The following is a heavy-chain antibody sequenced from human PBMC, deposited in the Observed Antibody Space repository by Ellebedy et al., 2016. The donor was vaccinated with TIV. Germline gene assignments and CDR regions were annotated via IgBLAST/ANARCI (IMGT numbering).Heavy chain of an antibody. CDR2: TYLRSKWYN. Sequence: MPSETLSLTCAIFGDTISNKTVAWAWIRQSPSRGLEWLGRTYLRSKWYNDYAVSVRNRVTINADTTKNHFSLQLNSVTPEDTAVYYCARAPQSLGRAYDVWGLGTLVTVSS. CDR1: GDTISNKTVA. CDR3: ARAPQSLGRAYDV. D-gene: IGHD7-27*01. V-gene: IGHV6-1*01. J-gene: IGHJ3*01.